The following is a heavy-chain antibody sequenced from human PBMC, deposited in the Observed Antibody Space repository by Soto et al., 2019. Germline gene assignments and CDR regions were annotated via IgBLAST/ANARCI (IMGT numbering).Heavy chain of an antibody. Sequence: GGSLRLSCAASGFTFSSYAMSWVRQAPGKGLEWVSAISGSGGSTYYADSVKGRFTISRDNSKNTLYLQMNSLRAEDTAVYYCAKGGSIVVVPADYYYYYGMDVWGQGTTVTVSS. CDR1: GFTFSSYA. V-gene: IGHV3-23*01. CDR2: ISGSGGST. D-gene: IGHD2-2*01. J-gene: IGHJ6*02. CDR3: AKGGSIVVVPADYYYYYGMDV.